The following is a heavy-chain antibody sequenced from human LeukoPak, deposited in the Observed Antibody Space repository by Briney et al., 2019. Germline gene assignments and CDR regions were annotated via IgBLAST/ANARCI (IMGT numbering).Heavy chain of an antibody. Sequence: GGSLRLSCAASGFTFSDYYMSWIRQAPGKGLEWVSYITSSGSTIYYADSVRGRFTISRDNAKNSLYLQMNSLRAEDTAVYYCARDMRGVSSSSYAFDIWGQGTVVTVSS. CDR1: GFTFSDYY. CDR2: ITSSGSTI. D-gene: IGHD6-6*01. CDR3: ARDMRGVSSSSYAFDI. V-gene: IGHV3-11*04. J-gene: IGHJ3*02.